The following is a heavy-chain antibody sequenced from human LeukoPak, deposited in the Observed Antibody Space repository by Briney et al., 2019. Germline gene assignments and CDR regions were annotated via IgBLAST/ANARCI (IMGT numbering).Heavy chain of an antibody. CDR1: GYTFTSYG. V-gene: IGHV1-18*01. J-gene: IGHJ5*02. CDR3: ARDSYVPARYSSGSTSWFDP. CDR2: ISAYNGNT. Sequence: GASVTVSCKASGYTFTSYGISWVRQAPGQGLEWMGWISAYNGNTNYAQKLQGRVTMTTDTSTSTAYMELRSLRSDDTAVYYCARDSYVPARYSSGSTSWFDPWGQGTLVTVSS. D-gene: IGHD6-19*01.